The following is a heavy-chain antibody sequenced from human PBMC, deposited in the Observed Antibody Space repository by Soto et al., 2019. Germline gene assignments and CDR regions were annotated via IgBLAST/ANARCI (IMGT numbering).Heavy chain of an antibody. V-gene: IGHV3-74*01. CDR1: GFAFDAYW. D-gene: IGHD2-8*01. Sequence: EVHLVESGGGLVQPGGSLRLSCVASGFAFDAYWMHWVRQVPGEGPVWVSRIDYDGTTTTYADSVKGRFTISRDNAKNTLYLQMNSLRGEDTAVYYCATTLPYCRNGVCHRDWGQGTQVTVSS. J-gene: IGHJ4*02. CDR2: IDYDGTTT. CDR3: ATTLPYCRNGVCHRD.